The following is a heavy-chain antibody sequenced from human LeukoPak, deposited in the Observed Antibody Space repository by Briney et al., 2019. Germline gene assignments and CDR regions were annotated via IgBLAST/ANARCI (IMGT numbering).Heavy chain of an antibody. D-gene: IGHD3-10*01. V-gene: IGHV3-23*01. CDR1: GFTFSSFA. Sequence: PGGSLRLSCAASGFTFSSFAMSWVSQAPGKGLECVSAVTGSGSATDYADFVKGRFTISRDNSKSTLYLQMNSLRAEDTAVYYCAKRFGESYGHFYYWGQGTLCSVSS. J-gene: IGHJ4*02. CDR2: VTGSGSAT. CDR3: AKRFGESYGHFYY.